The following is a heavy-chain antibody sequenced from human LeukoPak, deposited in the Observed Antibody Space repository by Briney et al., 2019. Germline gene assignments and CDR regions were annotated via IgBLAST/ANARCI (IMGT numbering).Heavy chain of an antibody. CDR2: ISSSSYI. Sequence: GGSLRLSCAAAGFTFSSYSMNWVRQAPGKGLEWVSSISSSSYIYYADSVKGRFTISRDNAKNSLYLQMNSLRAEDTAVYYCARDLAGIAAAGPDYYYYYGMDVWGQGTTVTVSS. V-gene: IGHV3-21*01. CDR1: GFTFSSYS. J-gene: IGHJ6*02. CDR3: ARDLAGIAAAGPDYYYYYGMDV. D-gene: IGHD6-13*01.